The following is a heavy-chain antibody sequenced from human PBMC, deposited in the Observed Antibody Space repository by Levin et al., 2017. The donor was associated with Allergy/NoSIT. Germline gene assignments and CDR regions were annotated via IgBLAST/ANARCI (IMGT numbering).Heavy chain of an antibody. D-gene: IGHD3-10*01. CDR2: INWNGGST. CDR1: GFTFDDYG. J-gene: IGHJ6*02. CDR3: ARAGTMVRGISDSFSYYYGMDV. V-gene: IGHV3-20*01. Sequence: GESLKISCAASGFTFDDYGMSWVRQAPGKGLEWVSGINWNGGSTGYADSVKGRFTISRDNAKNSLYLQMNSLRAEDTALYHCARAGTMVRGISDSFSYYYGMDVWGQGTTVTVSS.